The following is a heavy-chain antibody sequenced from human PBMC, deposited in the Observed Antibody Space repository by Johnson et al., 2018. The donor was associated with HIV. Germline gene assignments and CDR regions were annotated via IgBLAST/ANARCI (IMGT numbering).Heavy chain of an antibody. CDR1: GFTFSSYG. CDR3: AREQVTLWFRASGAAFNV. Sequence: VQLVESGGGVVQPGRSLRLSCAASGFTFSSYGMHWVRQAPGKGLEWVAVISYDGSNKYYTDSVKGRFTISRDNAKNSLYLQMNSLRAEDTAVYYCAREQVTLWFRASGAAFNVWGQGTMVTVSS. CDR2: ISYDGSNK. V-gene: IGHV3-30*03. J-gene: IGHJ3*01. D-gene: IGHD3-10*01.